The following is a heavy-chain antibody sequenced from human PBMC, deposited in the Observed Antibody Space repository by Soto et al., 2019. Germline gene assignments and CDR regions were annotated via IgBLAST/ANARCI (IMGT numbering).Heavy chain of an antibody. Sequence: GASVKVSCKASGGTFSSYAIQWVRQAPGQGLELLGKIIPSYDRTNYAQKFQGRVTVTADTYTTTAYMELSSLRSDDTAVYYCARDPSNDYGGDTFDYWGQGTLVTVYS. CDR1: GGTFSSYA. CDR3: ARDPSNDYGGDTFDY. D-gene: IGHD4-17*01. CDR2: IIPSYDRT. V-gene: IGHV1-69*04. J-gene: IGHJ4*02.